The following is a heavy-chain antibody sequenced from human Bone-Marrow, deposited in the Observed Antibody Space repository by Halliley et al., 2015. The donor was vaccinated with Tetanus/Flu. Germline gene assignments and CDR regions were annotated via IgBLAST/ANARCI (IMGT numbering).Heavy chain of an antibody. CDR2: IYYGGTT. Sequence: YIYYGGTTNYNPSLKSRATISVDTSKNQFSLRLSSVTVADTAVYLCARRNGASEGNYYGMDVWGQGTTVTVSS. CDR3: ARRNGASEGNYYGMDV. D-gene: IGHD2-8*01. V-gene: IGHV4-59*08. J-gene: IGHJ6*02.